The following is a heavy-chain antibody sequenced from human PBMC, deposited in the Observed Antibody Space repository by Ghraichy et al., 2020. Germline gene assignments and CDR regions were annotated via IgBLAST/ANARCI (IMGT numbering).Heavy chain of an antibody. J-gene: IGHJ4*02. D-gene: IGHD3-22*01. CDR3: ARVRGNYYDSSGYYGFDY. Sequence: ASVKVSCKASGYTFTGYYMHWVRQAPGQGLEWMGWINPNSGGTNYAQKFQGRVTMTRDTSISTAYMELSRLRSDDTAVYYCARVRGNYYDSSGYYGFDYWGQGTLVTVSS. CDR2: INPNSGGT. CDR1: GYTFTGYY. V-gene: IGHV1-2*02.